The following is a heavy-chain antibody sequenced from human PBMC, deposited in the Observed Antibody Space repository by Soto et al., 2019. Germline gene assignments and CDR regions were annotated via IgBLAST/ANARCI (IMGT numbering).Heavy chain of an antibody. V-gene: IGHV3-23*01. CDR2: IGGDAVTT. J-gene: IGHJ6*02. Sequence: EVQLLESGGGLVQPGGSLRLSCAASGFSFGSYSMTWVRQAQGKGLEWVSVIGGDAVTTYYADSVKGRSTVSRDNSKNTVHLQMNSLRAEDTAVYYCAKALYSSTYSRGMDVWGQGTTVTVSS. D-gene: IGHD6-19*01. CDR3: AKALYSSTYSRGMDV. CDR1: GFSFGSYS.